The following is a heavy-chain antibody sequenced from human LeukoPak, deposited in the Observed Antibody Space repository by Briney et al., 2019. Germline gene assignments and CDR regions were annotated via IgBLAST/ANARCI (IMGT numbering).Heavy chain of an antibody. D-gene: IGHD1-26*01. Sequence: SETLSLTCTVSGGSISSNHYYWGWIRQPPGKGLEWIGSIYYSGSTYFNPPLKSRLTISVDTSKNQFSLKLSSVTAADTAVYYCAREVGATPTTYYFDYWGQGTLVTVSS. CDR3: AREVGATPTTYYFDY. J-gene: IGHJ4*02. CDR1: GGSISSNHYY. CDR2: IYYSGST. V-gene: IGHV4-39*02.